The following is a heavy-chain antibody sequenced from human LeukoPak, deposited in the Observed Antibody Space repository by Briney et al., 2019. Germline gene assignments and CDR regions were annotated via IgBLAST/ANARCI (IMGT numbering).Heavy chain of an antibody. CDR1: GFTLTGHT. CDR3: AKDDGTTGYDLFDY. Sequence: GGSLRLSCAASGFTLTGHTMTWLRQAPGKGLEWVSIIGGRDDRTYYADFVEGRFTISRDNSKNILYLQMNSLRAEDTAVYYCAKDDGTTGYDLFDYWGQGTLVTVSS. V-gene: IGHV3-23*01. J-gene: IGHJ4*02. CDR2: IGGRDDRT. D-gene: IGHD5-12*01.